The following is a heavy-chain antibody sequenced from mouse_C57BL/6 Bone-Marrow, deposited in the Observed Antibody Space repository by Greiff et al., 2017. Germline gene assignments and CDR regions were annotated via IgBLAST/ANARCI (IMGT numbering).Heavy chain of an antibody. CDR3: SAFDGIYFDF. CDR1: GFNIKDDY. V-gene: IGHV14-4*01. Sequence: VQLQQSGAELVRPGASVKLSCTASGFNIKDDYIHWVKQRPEQGLEWIGWIDPEIGDTDYASKFPGKATITSYTSSNTAYLQLSSLTSEDTAVYYCSAFDGIYFDFWGQGTPLTVAA. D-gene: IGHD2-3*01. J-gene: IGHJ2*01. CDR2: IDPEIGDT.